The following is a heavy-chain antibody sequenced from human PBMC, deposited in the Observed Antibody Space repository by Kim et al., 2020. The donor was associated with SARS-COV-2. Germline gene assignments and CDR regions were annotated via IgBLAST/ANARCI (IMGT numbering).Heavy chain of an antibody. CDR2: SRST. J-gene: IGHJ2*01. V-gene: IGHV4-59*08. CDR3: ARRFDL. Sequence: SRSTSYNPPLKSRVTLSMDTSKNQFSLRLGSVTAADTAVYYCARRFDLWGRGTLVTVSS.